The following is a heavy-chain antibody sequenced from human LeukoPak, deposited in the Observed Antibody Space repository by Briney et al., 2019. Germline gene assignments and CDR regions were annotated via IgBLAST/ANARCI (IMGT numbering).Heavy chain of an antibody. J-gene: IGHJ6*03. CDR3: ARDGTDYDFWSGWNYYYYMDV. CDR2: ISSSSSYI. D-gene: IGHD3-3*01. V-gene: IGHV3-21*01. Sequence: GSLRLSCAASGFTFSSYSMNWVRQAPGKGLEWVSSISSSSSYIYYADSVKGRLTISRDNAKNSLYLQMNSLRAEDTAVYYCARDGTDYDFWSGWNYYYYMDVWGKGTTVTVSS. CDR1: GFTFSSYS.